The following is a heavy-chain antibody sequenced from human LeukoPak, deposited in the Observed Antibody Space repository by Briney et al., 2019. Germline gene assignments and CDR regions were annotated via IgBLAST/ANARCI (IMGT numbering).Heavy chain of an antibody. D-gene: IGHD6-19*01. V-gene: IGHV3-48*03. CDR2: ISSSGSTM. Sequence: GGSLRLSCVASGFTFSNYVMNWVRQAPGKGLEWVSSISSSGSTMYYADSVKGRFTISRDNAKNSLYLHMNSLRAEDTAIYYCAKIKIGSGWYGAIDYWGQGTLVTVSS. CDR3: AKIKIGSGWYGAIDY. CDR1: GFTFSNYV. J-gene: IGHJ4*02.